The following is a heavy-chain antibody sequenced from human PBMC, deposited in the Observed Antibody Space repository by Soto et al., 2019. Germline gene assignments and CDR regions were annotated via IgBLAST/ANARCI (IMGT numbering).Heavy chain of an antibody. CDR2: ISAHNGNT. V-gene: IGHV1-18*01. CDR3: ARGRYGDY. CDR1: GYTFTSYG. Sequence: QVHLVQSGAEVKKPGASVKVSCKASGYTFTSYGITWVRQAPGQGLEWMGWISAHNGNTDYAQKLQGRVTVTRETSTRTAYMELRSLRSDDTAVYYCARGRYGDYWGQGALVTVSS. J-gene: IGHJ4*02. D-gene: IGHD1-1*01.